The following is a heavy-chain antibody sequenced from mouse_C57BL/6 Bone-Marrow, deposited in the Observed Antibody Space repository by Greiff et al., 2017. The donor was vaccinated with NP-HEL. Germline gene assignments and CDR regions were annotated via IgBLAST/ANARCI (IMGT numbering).Heavy chain of an antibody. CDR1: GYTFTGYW. CDR2: ILPGSGST. V-gene: IGHV1-9*01. J-gene: IGHJ2*01. Sequence: VQLQQSGAELMKPGASVKLSCKATGYTFTGYWIEWVKQRPGHGLEWIGEILPGSGSTSYNEKFKGKATFTADTSSNTAYMQLSSLTTEDSAIYYCARLLLRQYYFDYWGQGTTLTVSS. CDR3: ARLLLRQYYFDY. D-gene: IGHD1-1*01.